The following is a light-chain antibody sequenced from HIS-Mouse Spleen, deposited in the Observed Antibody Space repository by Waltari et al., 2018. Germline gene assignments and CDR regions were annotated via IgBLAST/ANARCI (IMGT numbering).Light chain of an antibody. J-gene: IGLJ1*01. CDR3: CSYAGSYTYV. CDR2: DVS. CDR1: SSDVGGYNY. V-gene: IGLV2-11*01. Sequence: QSALTQPRSVSGSPGQSVTISCTGTSSDVGGYNYVSWYQQHPGKAPKLMISDVSKRPSGVPERFSGSKSGNTASLTISGLQAEDEADYYCCSYAGSYTYVFGTGTKVTVL.